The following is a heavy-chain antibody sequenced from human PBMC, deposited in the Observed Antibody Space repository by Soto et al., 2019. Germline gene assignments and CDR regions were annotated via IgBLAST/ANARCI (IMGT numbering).Heavy chain of an antibody. CDR2: IYYSGST. J-gene: IGHJ5*02. Sequence: TSETLSLTCTVAGVSISRGGYCLSWIRPHPGKGLEWIGYIYYSGSTYYNPSLKSRVTISVDTSKNQFSLKLSSVTAADTAVYYCARVGGRVAFGVFWFDPWGQGTLVTVSS. CDR3: ARVGGRVAFGVFWFDP. D-gene: IGHD3-10*01. CDR1: GVSISRGGYC. V-gene: IGHV4-31*03.